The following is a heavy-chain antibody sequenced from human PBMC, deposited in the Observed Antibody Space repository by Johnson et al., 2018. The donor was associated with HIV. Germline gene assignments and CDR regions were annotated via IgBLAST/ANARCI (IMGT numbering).Heavy chain of an antibody. CDR1: GFTFNNAW. J-gene: IGHJ3*02. CDR3: ARLQSSGYWSFDAFDI. CDR2: LSYDGGDK. D-gene: IGHD3-22*01. Sequence: QVQLVESGGGLVKPGGSLRLSCAVSGFTFNNAWMSWVRQAPGKGLEWVAVLSYDGGDKYYADSVKGRFTISRDNSKNTLYLQMNSLRAEDTALYYCARLQSSGYWSFDAFDIWGEGTMVIVSS. V-gene: IGHV3-30*14.